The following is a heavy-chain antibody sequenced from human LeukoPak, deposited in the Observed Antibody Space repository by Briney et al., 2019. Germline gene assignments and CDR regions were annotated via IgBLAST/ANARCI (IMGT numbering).Heavy chain of an antibody. V-gene: IGHV4-34*01. CDR2: INHSGST. J-gene: IGHJ4*02. CDR1: GGSFSGYY. D-gene: IGHD2-15*01. Sequence: SETLSLTCAVYGGSFSGYYWSWIRQPPGKGLEWIGEINHSGSTNYNPSLKSRVTISVDTSKNQFSLKMSSMTAADTAVYYCARAGWYTLDNWGQGTLVTVSS. CDR3: ARAGWYTLDN.